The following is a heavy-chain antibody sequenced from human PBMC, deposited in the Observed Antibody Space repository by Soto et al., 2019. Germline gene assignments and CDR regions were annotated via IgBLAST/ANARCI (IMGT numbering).Heavy chain of an antibody. CDR3: ARVGLGAYDY. J-gene: IGHJ4*02. V-gene: IGHV1-69*01. Sequence: QVQLVQSGAEVKKPGSSVKVSCKASGGIFSNFAFNWMRQAPGQGLEWMGGIIPTLGTPHYAQKFLGRVTITADESTRTVYMEMSSLTVADTAVYYCARVGLGAYDYWGQGPLVIVSS. D-gene: IGHD6-19*01. CDR2: IIPTLGTP. CDR1: GGIFSNFA.